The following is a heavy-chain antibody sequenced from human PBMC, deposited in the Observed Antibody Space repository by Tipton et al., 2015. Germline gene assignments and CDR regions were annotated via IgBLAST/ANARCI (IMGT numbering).Heavy chain of an antibody. D-gene: IGHD5-12*01. V-gene: IGHV4-38-2*02. Sequence: TLSLTCTVSGYSISSGYYWGWIRQPPGKGLEWIGSMHHSGDAYYNPPLTSRVSISVDASKNQFSLKLTSVTAADTALYYCARVPDSGFDAFDIWGQGALVTVSS. CDR3: ARVPDSGFDAFDI. CDR2: MHHSGDA. J-gene: IGHJ3*02. CDR1: GYSISSGYY.